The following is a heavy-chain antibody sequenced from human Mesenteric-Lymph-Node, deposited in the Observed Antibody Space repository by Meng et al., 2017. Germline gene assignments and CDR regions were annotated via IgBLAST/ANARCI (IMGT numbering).Heavy chain of an antibody. CDR1: GFTFSTYW. CDR2: IYNDGTTT. D-gene: IGHD6-6*01. Sequence: GESLKISCAASGFTFSTYWMYWVRQAPGKGLVWVARIYNDGTTTTYADSVQGRFTISRDNAKNTLYLQMNSLGVEDTALYYCTRESSTSRFFDYWGQGALVTVSS. CDR3: TRESSTSRFFDY. J-gene: IGHJ4*02. V-gene: IGHV3-74*01.